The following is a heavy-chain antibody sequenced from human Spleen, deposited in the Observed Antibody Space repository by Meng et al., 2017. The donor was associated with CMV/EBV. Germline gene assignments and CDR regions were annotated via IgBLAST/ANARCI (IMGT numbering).Heavy chain of an antibody. CDR2: MNPSSGKT. CDR3: ARDTILTRGGLDV. CDR1: GYTFTTYD. D-gene: IGHD7-27*01. Sequence: ASVKVSCKASGYTFTTYDINWVRQATGQGLEWVGWMNPSSGKTGYAQNFQGRVTITRNTAMSTVYMELSNLRSEDTAVYYCARDTILTRGGLDVWGQGTTVTVSS. V-gene: IGHV1-8*03. J-gene: IGHJ6*02.